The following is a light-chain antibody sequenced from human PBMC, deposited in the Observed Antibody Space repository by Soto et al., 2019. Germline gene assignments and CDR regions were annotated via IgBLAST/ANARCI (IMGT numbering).Light chain of an antibody. J-gene: IGKJ1*01. CDR3: DQSYSAPQS. CDR1: QSISRY. CDR2: AAS. Sequence: DIQMTQSPSSLSASVGDRGSITCLASQSISRYLNWYQQKPGRAPKLLMYAASSLQSGVPSRFSGSGSGTDFTLTISNLQPEGFASYYSDQSYSAPQSFAQGTKVDIK. V-gene: IGKV1-39*01.